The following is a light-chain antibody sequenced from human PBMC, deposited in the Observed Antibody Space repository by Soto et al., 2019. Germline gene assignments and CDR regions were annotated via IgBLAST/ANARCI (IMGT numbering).Light chain of an antibody. Sequence: EVVLTQSPGTLSLSPGERATLSCGASQSVGSSYLAWYKKKPGQAPRLLIYGASTRATGIPDRFIGSGSGTEYTLTISRLEPEDFAVYYCQKYINSQWPFGQGTKVEI. J-gene: IGKJ1*01. CDR2: GAS. V-gene: IGKV3-20*01. CDR1: QSVGSSY. CDR3: QKYINSQWP.